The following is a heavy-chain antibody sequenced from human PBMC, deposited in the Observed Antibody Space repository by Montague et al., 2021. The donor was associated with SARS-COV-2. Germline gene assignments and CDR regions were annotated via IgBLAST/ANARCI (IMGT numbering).Heavy chain of an antibody. CDR2: IYHSGST. J-gene: IGHJ6*02. CDR1: GGSISSSNW. D-gene: IGHD5-12*01. CDR3: VYRDYYYYYGMDV. V-gene: IGHV4-4*02. Sequence: SETLSLTCAVSGGSISSSNWWCWVRPPPGKGLEWVGEIYHSGSTNYNPSLNSRATITVDKSKNQFSLKLSSVTAADTAVYYCVYRDYYYYYGMDVWGQGTTVTVSS.